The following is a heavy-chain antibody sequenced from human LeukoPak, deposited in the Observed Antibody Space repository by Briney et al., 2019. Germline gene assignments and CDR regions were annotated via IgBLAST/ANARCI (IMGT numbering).Heavy chain of an antibody. CDR3: SRAGRPATTWFDP. J-gene: IGHJ5*02. V-gene: IGHV3-7*01. CDR1: GFTFSGYW. D-gene: IGHD1-26*01. Sequence: PGGSLRLSCAASGFTFSGYWMSWVRQAPGKGLEWVANINQDGGEKNYVDSVKGRFTISRDNAKNSLYLQINGLRAEDTAVYYCSRAGRPATTWFDPWGQGTLVTVSS. CDR2: INQDGGEK.